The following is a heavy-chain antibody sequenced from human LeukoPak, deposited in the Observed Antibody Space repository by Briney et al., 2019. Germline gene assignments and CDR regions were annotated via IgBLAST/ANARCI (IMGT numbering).Heavy chain of an antibody. CDR2: IIPIFGTA. D-gene: IGHD3-3*01. CDR1: GGTFSSYA. J-gene: IGHJ4*02. Sequence: SVKVSCKASGGTFSSYAISWVRQAPGQGLEWMGGIIPIFGTANYAQKFQGRVTITADESTSTAYMELSSLRSEDTAVYHCARVDVFGWFFDYWGQGTLVTVSS. V-gene: IGHV1-69*13. CDR3: ARVDVFGWFFDY.